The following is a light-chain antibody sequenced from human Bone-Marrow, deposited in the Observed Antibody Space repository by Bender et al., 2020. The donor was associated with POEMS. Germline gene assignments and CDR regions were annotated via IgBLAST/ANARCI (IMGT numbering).Light chain of an antibody. CDR1: SSDVGTYNF. CDR2: EVT. Sequence: QSALTQPVSVSGSPGQSITISCTGTSSDVGTYNFVSWYQQHPGETPKLILYEVTERPSGVSNRFSGSKSGNTASLTISGLRAEDEADYYCCSYTSSTTLVFGGGTKVTVL. J-gene: IGLJ2*01. CDR3: CSYTSSTTLV. V-gene: IGLV2-14*02.